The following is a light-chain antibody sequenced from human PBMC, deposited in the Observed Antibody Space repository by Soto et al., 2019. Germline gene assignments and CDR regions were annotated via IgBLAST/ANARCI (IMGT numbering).Light chain of an antibody. CDR1: QTVSSS. J-gene: IGKJ4*01. Sequence: EIVLTQSPSTLSLSPGVRATISCRASQTVSSSLAWYQQKPGQAPRLLIYEVSNRATGIPARFSGIGSGAYFTLTISSLEPLDFAIYYCQQHINWPLTFGGGTKV. V-gene: IGKV3-11*01. CDR3: QQHINWPLT. CDR2: EVS.